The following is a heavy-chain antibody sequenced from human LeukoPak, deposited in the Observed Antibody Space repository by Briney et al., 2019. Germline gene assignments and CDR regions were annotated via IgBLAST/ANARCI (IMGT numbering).Heavy chain of an antibody. CDR3: ARQGMWFGEFDY. Sequence: SETLSLTCAVYGGSFSGYYWSWIRQPPGKGLEWIGEINHSGSTNYNPSLKSRVTISVDTSKNQFSLKLSSVTAADTAVYYCARQGMWFGEFDYWGQGTLVTVSS. CDR1: GGSFSGYY. V-gene: IGHV4-34*01. J-gene: IGHJ4*02. D-gene: IGHD3-10*01. CDR2: INHSGST.